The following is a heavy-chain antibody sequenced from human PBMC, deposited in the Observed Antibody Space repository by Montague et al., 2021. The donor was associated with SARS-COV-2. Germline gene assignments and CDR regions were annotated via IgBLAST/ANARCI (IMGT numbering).Heavy chain of an antibody. Sequence: SLRLSCAASGFTFSSYGLFWVRQAPGKGLEYVSAISSNGGATYYXNSAKGRFTISKDNSKNTLYLQMDSLRTEDMAVYYCARPGDSSSLYSSPDSWGQGTLVTASS. J-gene: IGHJ4*02. CDR2: ISSNGGAT. CDR3: ARPGDSSSLYSSPDS. CDR1: GFTFSSYG. V-gene: IGHV3-64*01. D-gene: IGHD6-13*01.